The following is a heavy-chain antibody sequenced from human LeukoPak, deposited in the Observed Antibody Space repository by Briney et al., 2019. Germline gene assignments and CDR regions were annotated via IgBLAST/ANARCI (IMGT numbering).Heavy chain of an antibody. J-gene: IGHJ4*02. CDR1: GGSISSSNYH. D-gene: IGHD6-13*01. CDR3: ARYNSPSGDFDY. Sequence: SETLSLTCTVSGGSISSSNYHWGWIRLPPGKGLEWIGSIFYSGTTYYNPSLKSRVTISVDTSKNQFSLKLSPVTAADTAVYYCARYNSPSGDFDYWGQGTLVTVSS. CDR2: IFYSGTT. V-gene: IGHV4-39*01.